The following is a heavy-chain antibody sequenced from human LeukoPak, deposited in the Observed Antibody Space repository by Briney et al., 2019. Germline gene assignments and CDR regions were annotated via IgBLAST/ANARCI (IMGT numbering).Heavy chain of an antibody. V-gene: IGHV4-34*01. CDR2: INHSGST. CDR1: GGSFSGYY. CDR3: ARHSGARWLQLIGGPRYYFDY. Sequence: PSETLSLTCAVYGGSFSGYYWSWIRQPPGKGLEWIGEINHSGSTNYNPSLKSRVTISVDTSKNQFSLKLSSVTAADTAVYYCARHSGARWLQLIGGPRYYFDYWGQGTLVTVSS. D-gene: IGHD5-24*01. J-gene: IGHJ4*02.